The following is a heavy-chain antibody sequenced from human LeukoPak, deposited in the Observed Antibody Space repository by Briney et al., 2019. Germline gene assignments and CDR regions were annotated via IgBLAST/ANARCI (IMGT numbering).Heavy chain of an antibody. J-gene: IGHJ5*02. Sequence: SETLSLTCTVSGGSISSYYWSWIRQPAGKGLEWIGRIYTSGSTNYNPSLKSRVTMSVDTSKNQFSLKLSSVTAADTAVYYCARDQDVVVPAAYNWFDHWGQGTLVTVSS. CDR2: IYTSGST. CDR1: GGSISSYY. D-gene: IGHD2-2*01. V-gene: IGHV4-4*07. CDR3: ARDQDVVVPAAYNWFDH.